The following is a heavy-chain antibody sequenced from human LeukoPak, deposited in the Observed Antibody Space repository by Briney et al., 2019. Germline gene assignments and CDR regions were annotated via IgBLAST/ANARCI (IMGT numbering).Heavy chain of an antibody. J-gene: IGHJ4*02. CDR1: GYSITSGFF. D-gene: IGHD1-26*01. V-gene: IGHV4-38-2*02. CDR2: ISHSGMT. CDR3: TRRISSGSYSDY. Sequence: TSETLSLTCTVSGYSITSGFFWGWIRPPPGQGLEWIGSISHSGMTYHNPSLKSRVTMSVDTSKNQFSLELSSVTAADTAVYYCTRRISSGSYSDYWGQGSLVTVSS.